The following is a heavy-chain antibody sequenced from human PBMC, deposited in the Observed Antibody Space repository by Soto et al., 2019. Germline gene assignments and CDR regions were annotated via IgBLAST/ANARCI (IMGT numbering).Heavy chain of an antibody. J-gene: IGHJ4*02. D-gene: IGHD2-21*02. V-gene: IGHV1-69*01. CDR2: IIPIFGTA. CDR1: GGTFSSYA. Sequence: QVQLVQSGAEVKKPGSSVKVSCKASGGTFSSYAISWVRQAPGQGLEWMGGIIPIFGTANYAQKFQGRVTITADESTSTAYMELSSLRSEDTAVYYCARDPYCGGDCADSQGDGDYWGQGTLVTVSS. CDR3: ARDPYCGGDCADSQGDGDY.